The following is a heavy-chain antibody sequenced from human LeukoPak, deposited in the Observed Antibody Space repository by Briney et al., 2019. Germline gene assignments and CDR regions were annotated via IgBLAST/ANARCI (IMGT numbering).Heavy chain of an antibody. J-gene: IGHJ4*02. CDR1: GFTVSSNY. V-gene: IGHV3-66*01. CDR2: IYSGGST. Sequence: GGSLRLSCAASGFTVSSNYMSWVRQAPGKGLEWVSVIYSGGSTYYADSVKGTFTISRHNSKNTLYLQMNSLRAEDTAVYYCARGCGGSCYSGIDYWGQGTLVTVSS. D-gene: IGHD2-15*01. CDR3: ARGCGGSCYSGIDY.